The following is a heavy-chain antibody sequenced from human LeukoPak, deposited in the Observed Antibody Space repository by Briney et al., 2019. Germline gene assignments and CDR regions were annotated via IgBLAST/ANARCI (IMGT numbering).Heavy chain of an antibody. V-gene: IGHV1-69*13. CDR1: GGTFSSYA. Sequence: SVKVSCKASGGTFSSYAISWVRQAPGQGLEWMGGIIPIFGTANYAQKFQGRVTITADESTSTAYMELSSLRSEDTAVYYCASPYYYDSSGYYYEDYYYYYMDVWGKGTTVTVSS. D-gene: IGHD3-22*01. CDR2: IIPIFGTA. CDR3: ASPYYYDSSGYYYEDYYYYYMDV. J-gene: IGHJ6*03.